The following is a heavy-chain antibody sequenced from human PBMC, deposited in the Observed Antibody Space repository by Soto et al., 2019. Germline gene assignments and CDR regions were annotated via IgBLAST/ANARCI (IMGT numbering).Heavy chain of an antibody. D-gene: IGHD6-13*01. CDR1: GGSIRSSDSY. CDR3: AGNRGLSAAGTQGWFDP. Sequence: SETLSLTCTLSGGSIRSSDSYWGWVRQPPGKGLEWIGSIYYSGHTFVNVSLMSRVTISIDTSKHQFFLTLRSMTAADTAMYYCAGNRGLSAAGTQGWFDPWGQGTLVTVSS. V-gene: IGHV4-39*01. CDR2: IYYSGHT. J-gene: IGHJ5*02.